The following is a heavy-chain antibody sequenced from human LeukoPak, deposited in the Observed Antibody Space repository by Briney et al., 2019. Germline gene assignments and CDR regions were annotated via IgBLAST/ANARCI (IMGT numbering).Heavy chain of an antibody. CDR3: ARHEVRWELPITNWFDP. V-gene: IGHV4-61*02. D-gene: IGHD1-26*01. CDR2: IYTRGNT. J-gene: IGHJ5*02. Sequence: PSETLSLTCSVSGVSISSGSYYWSWIRQPAGKGLEWIGRIYTRGNTIYNPSLKSRVTISMDTSNNQFSLKLSSVTAADTAVYYCARHEVRWELPITNWFDPWGQGTLVTVSS. CDR1: GVSISSGSYY.